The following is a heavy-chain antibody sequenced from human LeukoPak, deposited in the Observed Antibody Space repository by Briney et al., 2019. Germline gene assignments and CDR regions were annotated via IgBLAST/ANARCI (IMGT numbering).Heavy chain of an antibody. CDR3: ARDVGGYYFDY. Sequence: GGSLRLSCAASGFTFDDFGMSWVRQVPGKGLEWVSSITWNSGSTGYADSVKGRFTISRDNAKNSLYLQMNSLRAEDTALYYCARDVGGYYFDYWGQGTLVTVSS. CDR2: ITWNSGST. D-gene: IGHD5-12*01. V-gene: IGHV3-20*04. CDR1: GFTFDDFG. J-gene: IGHJ4*02.